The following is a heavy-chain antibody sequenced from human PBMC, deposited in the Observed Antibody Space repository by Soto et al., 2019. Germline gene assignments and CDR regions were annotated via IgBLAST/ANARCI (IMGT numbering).Heavy chain of an antibody. CDR3: SRAFYTIFGVVFVGP. CDR1: GGSCSGYY. V-gene: IGHV4-34*01. J-gene: IGHJ5*02. CDR2: INHSGST. D-gene: IGHD3-3*01. Sequence: SQTLSLTCAVYGGSCSGYYWSWISKPPGKGLEWIGEINHSGSTNYNPSLKSRVTISVDTSKNQFSLKLSSVTAADTAVYYCSRAFYTIFGVVFVGPWGQGTLVTVSS.